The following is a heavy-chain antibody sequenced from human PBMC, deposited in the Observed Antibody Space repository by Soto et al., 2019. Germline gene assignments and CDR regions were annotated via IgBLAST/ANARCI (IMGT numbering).Heavy chain of an antibody. CDR3: DASGSGSYYKQPRTLEYFQH. V-gene: IGHV4-39*01. J-gene: IGHJ1*01. CDR2: IYYSGST. Sequence: PSETLSLTCTVSGGSISSSSYYWGWIRQPPGKGLEWIGSIYYSGSTYYNPSLKSRVTISVDTSKNQFSLKLSSVTAADTAVYYCDASGSGSYYKQPRTLEYFQHWGQGTLVTVSS. D-gene: IGHD3-10*01. CDR1: GGSISSSSYY.